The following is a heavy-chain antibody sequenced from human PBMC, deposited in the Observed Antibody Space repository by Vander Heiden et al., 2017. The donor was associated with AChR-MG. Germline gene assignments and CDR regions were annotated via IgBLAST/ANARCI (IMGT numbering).Heavy chain of an antibody. D-gene: IGHD1-26*01. J-gene: IGHJ4*02. CDR3: ARGQVGATALFDY. CDR2: IYFSGSA. Sequence: VQLQESGPGLVKPSETLSLTCSASGDPISSYYCNWIRQPPGKGLEWIGHIYFSGSANYNPSPSLKSRVTISRDTSKNQCSLKLTSVTAADTAVYYCARGQVGATALFDYWGQGTLVTVSS. V-gene: IGHV4-59*01. CDR1: GDPISSYY.